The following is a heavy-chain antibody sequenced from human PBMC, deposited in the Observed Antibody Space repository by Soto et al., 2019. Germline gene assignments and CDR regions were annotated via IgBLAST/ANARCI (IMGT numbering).Heavy chain of an antibody. Sequence: QEQLVQSGGEVKKPGASVRVSCKASGYTFTKYGITWVRQAPGQGLEWMGWIGVYNGKTNYARKLQGRVIMTAATSASTAYMELSSLRSDDTAVYYCSRARYCTSPSCYNHYYYGMDIWGQGTTVSVSS. CDR3: SRARYCTSPSCYNHYYYGMDI. J-gene: IGHJ6*02. D-gene: IGHD2-2*02. CDR2: IGVYNGKT. CDR1: GYTFTKYG. V-gene: IGHV1-18*04.